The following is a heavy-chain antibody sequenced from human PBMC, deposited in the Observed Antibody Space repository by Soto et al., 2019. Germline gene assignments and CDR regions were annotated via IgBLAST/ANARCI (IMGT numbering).Heavy chain of an antibody. V-gene: IGHV4-59*01. D-gene: IGHD2-21*02. J-gene: IGHJ6*02. CDR1: GGSISGYY. CDR2: MYNTGST. Sequence: SETLSLTCTVSGGSISGYYWSWIRQPPGKGLEWIGYMYNTGSTVYNPSFKSRVTISVDTSKSQFSLRLNSVTAADTAVYYCARHLWGYCGTDCYPLDVWGQGTTVTVSS. CDR3: ARHLWGYCGTDCYPLDV.